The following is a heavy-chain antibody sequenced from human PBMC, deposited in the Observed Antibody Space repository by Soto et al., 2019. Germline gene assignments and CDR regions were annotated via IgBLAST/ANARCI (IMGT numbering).Heavy chain of an antibody. V-gene: IGHV4-30-4*01. CDR1: GDSFSSDDYY. CDR2: IFYRVDP. J-gene: IGHJ4*02. D-gene: IGHD2-21*02. CDR3: ARVAGVAYCGGDCYHFDY. Sequence: QVQLQESGPGLVKPSQTLSLTCTVSGDSFSSDDYYWSWIRQPPGKGLEWIGYIFYRVDPYYSPSLKSPVTMSIDTSKNQFSLNVSSVTAADTAVYYCARVAGVAYCGGDCYHFDYWGQGTLVTVSS.